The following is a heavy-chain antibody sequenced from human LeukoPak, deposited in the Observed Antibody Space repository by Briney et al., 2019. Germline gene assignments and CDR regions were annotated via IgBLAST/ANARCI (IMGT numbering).Heavy chain of an antibody. CDR3: ARETTPGGYYYYMDV. J-gene: IGHJ6*03. V-gene: IGHV1-2*06. D-gene: IGHD1-7*01. CDR2: INPNSGGT. CDR1: GYTFTGYY. Sequence: GASVKVSCKASGYTFTGYYMHWVQQAPGQGLEWMGRINPNSGGTNYAQKFQGRVTMTRDTSISTAYMELSRLRSDDTAVYYCARETTPGGYYYYMDVWGKGTTVTVSS.